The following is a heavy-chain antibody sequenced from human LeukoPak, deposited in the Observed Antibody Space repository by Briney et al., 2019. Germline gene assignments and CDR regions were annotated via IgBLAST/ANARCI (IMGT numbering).Heavy chain of an antibody. Sequence: GGSLTLSCAASGFPFRSYAMSWVRQAPGKGLEWVSGISRSGGSSYYADSVKGRFTISRDNSKDTLYLKMTSLRAEDTAVYYCAKDGSLYYDSSEWGAQHWGQGTLVTVSS. J-gene: IGHJ1*01. CDR3: AKDGSLYYDSSEWGAQH. CDR1: GFPFRSYA. V-gene: IGHV3-23*01. D-gene: IGHD3-22*01. CDR2: ISRSGGSS.